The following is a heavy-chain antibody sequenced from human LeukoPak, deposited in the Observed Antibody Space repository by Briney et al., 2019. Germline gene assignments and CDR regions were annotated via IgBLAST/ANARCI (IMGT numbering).Heavy chain of an antibody. CDR1: GFTFSSYW. V-gene: IGHV3-74*01. J-gene: IGHJ3*02. CDR3: ARAWLLSYDAFDI. CDR2: INIDGSST. D-gene: IGHD3-3*01. Sequence: PGVSLRLSCAASGFTFSSYWLHWLRQAPGQGLVWVSLINIDGSSTTYAYSVKGRFTIAEDNAKNYLYLQMISLRAEDTSVYYCARAWLLSYDAFDIWGKGTMVTVSS.